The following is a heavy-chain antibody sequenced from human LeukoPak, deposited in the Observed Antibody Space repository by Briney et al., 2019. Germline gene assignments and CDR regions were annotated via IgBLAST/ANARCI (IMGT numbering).Heavy chain of an antibody. D-gene: IGHD3-22*01. CDR2: IKQDGSEK. V-gene: IGHV3-7*01. Sequence: GGSLRLSCAASGFTFSSYWMSWVRQAPGNGLEWVANIKQDGSEKYYVDSVKGRFTISRDNAKNSLYLQMNSLRAEDTAVYYCARDQLRNYYDSSGLDYWGQGTLVTVSS. CDR3: ARDQLRNYYDSSGLDY. CDR1: GFTFSSYW. J-gene: IGHJ4*02.